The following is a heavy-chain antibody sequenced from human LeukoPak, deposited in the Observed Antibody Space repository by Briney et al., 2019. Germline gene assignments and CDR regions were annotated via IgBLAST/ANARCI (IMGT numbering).Heavy chain of an antibody. CDR1: GFTFSSYS. V-gene: IGHV3-21*01. Sequence: PGGSLRPSCAASGFTFSSYSMNWVRQAPGKGLEWVSSISSSSSYIYYADSVKGGFTISRDNAKNSLYLQMNSLRAEDTAVYYCASLGIAAAGRDYFDYWGQGTLVTVSS. D-gene: IGHD6-13*01. CDR2: ISSSSSYI. CDR3: ASLGIAAAGRDYFDY. J-gene: IGHJ4*02.